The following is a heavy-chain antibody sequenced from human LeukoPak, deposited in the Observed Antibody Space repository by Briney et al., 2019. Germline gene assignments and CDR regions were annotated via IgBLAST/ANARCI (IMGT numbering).Heavy chain of an antibody. J-gene: IGHJ4*02. V-gene: IGHV3-33*01. CDR2: IWYDGSNK. CDR3: ARDSPDTAMGYFDY. Sequence: GGSLRLSCAASGFTLSSYGMHWVRQAPGKGLEWVAVIWYDGSNKYYADSVKGRFTISRDNSKNTLYLQMNSLRAEDTAVYYCARDSPDTAMGYFDYWGQGTLVSVSS. D-gene: IGHD5-18*01. CDR1: GFTLSSYG.